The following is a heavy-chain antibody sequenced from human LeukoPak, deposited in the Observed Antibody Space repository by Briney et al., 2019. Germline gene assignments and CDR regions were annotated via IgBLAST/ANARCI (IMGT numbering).Heavy chain of an antibody. CDR1: GFTFNNFA. CDR3: AKGLRGSSYDY. CDR2: ISGSGGNT. D-gene: IGHD6-13*01. J-gene: IGHJ4*02. V-gene: IGHV3-23*01. Sequence: GGSLRLSCAASGFTFNNFAMSWVRQAPGKGLEWVSGISGSGGNTHYADSVKGRFTISRDNSKNTLYLQMNSLRAKDTAVYYCAKGLRGSSYDYWGQGTLVTVSS.